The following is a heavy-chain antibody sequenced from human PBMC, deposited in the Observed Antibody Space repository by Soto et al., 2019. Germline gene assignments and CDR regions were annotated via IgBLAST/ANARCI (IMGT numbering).Heavy chain of an antibody. CDR3: AKDIAPVRPGRTYGMDV. J-gene: IGHJ6*02. CDR2: IGTSGGST. CDR1: GFTFSKYA. V-gene: IGHV3-23*01. Sequence: GGSLRLSCVASGFTFSKYAMSWVRQAPGKGLEWVSGIGTSGGSTYSADSVKGRFTISSDNSKNTLYLQMNSLRAEDTAIYYCAKDIAPVRPGRTYGMDVWGPGTTVTVSS. D-gene: IGHD6-13*01.